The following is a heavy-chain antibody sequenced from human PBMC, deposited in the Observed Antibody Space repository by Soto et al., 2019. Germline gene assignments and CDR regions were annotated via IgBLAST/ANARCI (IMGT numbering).Heavy chain of an antibody. V-gene: IGHV3-30*04. CDR3: ARDSERIGGTHHKSVGTGY. CDR1: GFTFNSYA. J-gene: IGHJ4*02. CDR2: ISFNGIDT. D-gene: IGHD1-26*01. Sequence: GGSLRLSCAASGFTFNSYAMHWVRQAPGQGLEWVAVISFNGIDTYYADSVKGRVTISRDNSRNTVFLQMTSLRTEDTAVFYCARDSERIGGTHHKSVGTGYWGQGTLVTVSS.